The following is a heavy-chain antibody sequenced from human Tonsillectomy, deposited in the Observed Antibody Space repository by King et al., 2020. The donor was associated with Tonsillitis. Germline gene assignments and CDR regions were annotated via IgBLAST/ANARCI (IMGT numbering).Heavy chain of an antibody. Sequence: VQLVQSGGGLVKPGGSLRLSCAASGFTFSSYSMNWVSQAPGKGLEWVSSISSSSSYIYYADSVKGRFTISRDNAKNSLYLQMNSLRAEDTAVYYCARDLGDYGAFWGQGTLVTVSS. CDR2: ISSSSSYI. V-gene: IGHV3-21*01. CDR3: ARDLGDYGAF. J-gene: IGHJ4*02. D-gene: IGHD4/OR15-4a*01. CDR1: GFTFSSYS.